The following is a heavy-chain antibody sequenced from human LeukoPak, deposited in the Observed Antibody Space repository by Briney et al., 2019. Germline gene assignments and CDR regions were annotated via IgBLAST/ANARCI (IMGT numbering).Heavy chain of an antibody. V-gene: IGHV4-39*01. CDR2: IYYSGST. CDR3: ARRGGDY. Sequence: SETLSLTCTVSGGSISSSSYYWGWIRQPPGKGLEWIGSIYYSGSTYYNPSLKSRVTISIDTSKNQFSLKLSSVTAADTAVYYCARRGGDYWGQGTLVTVSS. CDR1: GGSISSSSYY. J-gene: IGHJ4*02. D-gene: IGHD6-25*01.